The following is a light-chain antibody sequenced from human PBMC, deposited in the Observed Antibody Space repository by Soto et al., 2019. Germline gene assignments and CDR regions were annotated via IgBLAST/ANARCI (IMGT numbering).Light chain of an antibody. Sequence: DIQMTQSPSSLSASVGDRVTITCRASQSISSYLNWYQQKPEKAPNLLIYTASSLQSGVPSRFSGSGSGTDFTLTSTSLQPEDFATYYCQQTYSTPITFGQGTRLEIK. CDR2: TAS. V-gene: IGKV1-39*01. J-gene: IGKJ5*01. CDR1: QSISSY. CDR3: QQTYSTPIT.